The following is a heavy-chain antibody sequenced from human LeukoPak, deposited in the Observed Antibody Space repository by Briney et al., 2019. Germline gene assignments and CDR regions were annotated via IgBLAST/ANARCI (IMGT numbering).Heavy chain of an antibody. CDR2: ISYDGSNK. D-gene: IGHD3-10*01. Sequence: GTSLRLSCAASGFIFSSFAIDWVRQAPGKGPEWVAFISYDGSNKYYADSVKGRFTISRDNSKNTLYLQMNSLRAEDTAVYYCAKRSALLWFAYWGQGTLVTVSS. V-gene: IGHV3-30*18. J-gene: IGHJ4*02. CDR3: AKRSALLWFAY. CDR1: GFIFSSFA.